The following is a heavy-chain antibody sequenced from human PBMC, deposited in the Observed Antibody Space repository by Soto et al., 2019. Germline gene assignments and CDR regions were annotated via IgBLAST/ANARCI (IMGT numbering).Heavy chain of an antibody. CDR1: GFTFSSYG. CDR2: ISSSSSYI. CDR3: ARGYGRYFDYFDY. V-gene: IGHV3-21*01. J-gene: IGHJ4*02. D-gene: IGHD3-9*01. Sequence: PGGSLRLSCAASGFTFSSYGMHWVRQAPGKGLEWVSSISSSSSYIYYADSVKGRFTISRDNAKNSLYLQMSSLRAEDTAVYYCARGYGRYFDYFDYWGQGTLVTVSS.